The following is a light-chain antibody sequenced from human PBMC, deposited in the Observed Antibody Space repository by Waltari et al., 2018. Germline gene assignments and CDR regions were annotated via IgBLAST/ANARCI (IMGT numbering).Light chain of an antibody. V-gene: IGLV2-11*01. CDR1: STDVGGYNY. Sequence: QSALTQPRSVSGSPGQSVTISCTGTSTDVGGYNYVPWYQQHPDKAPKLIIYDINKRPSGVPDRFSGSKSGNTASLTISGLQAEDEADYYCCSYVGSNTYWVFGGGTKLTVL. J-gene: IGLJ3*02. CDR2: DIN. CDR3: CSYVGSNTYWV.